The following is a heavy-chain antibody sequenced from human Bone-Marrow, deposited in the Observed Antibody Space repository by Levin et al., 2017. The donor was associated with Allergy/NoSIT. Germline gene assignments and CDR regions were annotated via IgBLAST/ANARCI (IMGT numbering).Heavy chain of an antibody. D-gene: IGHD6-6*01. CDR3: ARGRWGIAALFSDYYYYGMDV. CDR1: GYTFTSYD. J-gene: IGHJ6*02. Sequence: PEASVKVSCKASGYTFTSYDINWVRQATGQGLEWMGWMNPNSGNTGYAQKFQGRVTMTRNTSISTAYMELSSLRSEDTAVYYCARGRWGIAALFSDYYYYGMDVWGQGTTVTVSS. V-gene: IGHV1-8*01. CDR2: MNPNSGNT.